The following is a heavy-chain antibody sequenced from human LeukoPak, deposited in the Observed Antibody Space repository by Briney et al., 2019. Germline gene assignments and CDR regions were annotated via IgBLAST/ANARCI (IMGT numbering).Heavy chain of an antibody. CDR2: ISGSGGST. CDR3: AKEIPQRWTSPGRAAAGFDY. V-gene: IGHV3-23*01. J-gene: IGHJ4*02. D-gene: IGHD6-13*01. CDR1: GFTFSSYA. Sequence: GGSLRLSCAASGFTFSSYAMSWVRQAPGKGLEWVSAISGSGGSTYYADSVKGRFTISRDNSKNTLYLQMNSLRAEDTAVYYCAKEIPQRWTSPGRAAAGFDYWGLGTLVTVSS.